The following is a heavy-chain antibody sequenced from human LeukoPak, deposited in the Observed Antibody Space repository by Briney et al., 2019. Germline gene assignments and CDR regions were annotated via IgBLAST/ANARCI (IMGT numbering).Heavy chain of an antibody. Sequence: GGSLRLSCADSGFTFCSYAMSWVRPAPGKGLEWVSDISGSGGITYYADSVKGGFTISTDNTTNTLYLHKNSLRAEDTAVYYCAKDSHDIVVVPPAMGLVYWGEGTLVSVSS. D-gene: IGHD2-2*01. V-gene: IGHV3-23*01. CDR3: AKDSHDIVVVPPAMGLVY. CDR1: GFTFCSYA. J-gene: IGHJ4*02. CDR2: ISGSGGIT.